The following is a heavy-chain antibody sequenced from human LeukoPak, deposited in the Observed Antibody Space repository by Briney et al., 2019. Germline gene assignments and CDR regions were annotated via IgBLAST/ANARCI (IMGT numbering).Heavy chain of an antibody. CDR1: GLIFSSCN. CDR3: AAASAFSSSWRS. V-gene: IGHV3-48*01. Sequence: GGSLRLSCTASGLIFSSCNMNWVRQAPGKGPEWVAYITANNTTKSYADSVKGRFTISRDNAKMSLFLQMNSLRAKDTAVYYCAAASAFSSSWRSWGQGTVVTVSS. D-gene: IGHD6-13*01. CDR2: ITANNTTK. J-gene: IGHJ5*02.